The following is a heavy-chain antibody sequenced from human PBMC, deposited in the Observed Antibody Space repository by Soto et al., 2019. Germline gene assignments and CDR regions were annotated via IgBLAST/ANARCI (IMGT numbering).Heavy chain of an antibody. CDR3: TRGPRPISTGTGAY. CDR2: IYNDGSYT. D-gene: IGHD3-10*01. Sequence: RWSLRLSCSASVFIFKIYWMHWVRQTPGKGLVWISRIYNDGSYTDYADSVKGRFTISRDNVNDTLYLQMNNLRAEDSGLYYCTRGPRPISTGTGAYWGQGTQVTVSS. V-gene: IGHV3-74*01. CDR1: VFIFKIYW. J-gene: IGHJ4*02.